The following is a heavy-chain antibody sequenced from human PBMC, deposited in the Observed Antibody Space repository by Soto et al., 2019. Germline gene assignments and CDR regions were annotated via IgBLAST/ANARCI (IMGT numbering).Heavy chain of an antibody. D-gene: IGHD3-16*02. V-gene: IGHV3-23*01. CDR1: GCAFSSDA. J-gene: IGHJ4*02. CDR2: ISSSTSGT. CDR3: AKDRGCIDPFDY. Sequence: EVQLLESGGGLVQPGWSLRLSCAASGCAFSSDAMSLVPKDPGKGLEWVSSISSSTSGTYYADAVKGRFTISSDNSHNTLCRQMNSVLAEDTAVYYCAKDRGCIDPFDYWGQGALVTVSA.